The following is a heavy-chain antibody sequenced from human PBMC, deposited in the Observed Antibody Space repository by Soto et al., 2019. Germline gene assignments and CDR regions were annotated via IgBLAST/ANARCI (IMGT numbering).Heavy chain of an antibody. D-gene: IGHD2-15*01. J-gene: IGHJ4*02. CDR1: GGSISSSSYY. CDR2: IYYSGST. Sequence: SVTLSLTGTVSGGSISSSSYYWGWIRQPPGKGLEWIGSIYYSGSTYYNPSLKSRVTISVDTSKNQFSLKLSSVTAADTAVYYCARHRDIVVVVAAYDYWGQGTLVTVSS. CDR3: ARHRDIVVVVAAYDY. V-gene: IGHV4-39*01.